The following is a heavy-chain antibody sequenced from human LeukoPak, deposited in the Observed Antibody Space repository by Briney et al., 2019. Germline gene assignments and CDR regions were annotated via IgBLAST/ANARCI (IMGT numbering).Heavy chain of an antibody. V-gene: IGHV3-21*01. D-gene: IGHD6-19*01. Sequence: GGSLRLSCAASGFTFSSYSMNWVRQAPGKGLEWVSSISSSSSYIYYADSVKGRFTISRDNSKNTLYLQMNSLRAEDTAVYYCARDSRDIAVADHIDYWGQGTLVTVSS. J-gene: IGHJ4*02. CDR3: ARDSRDIAVADHIDY. CDR1: GFTFSSYS. CDR2: ISSSSSYI.